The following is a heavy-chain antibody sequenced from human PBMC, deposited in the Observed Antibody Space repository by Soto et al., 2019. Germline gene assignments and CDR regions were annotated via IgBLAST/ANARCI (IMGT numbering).Heavy chain of an antibody. CDR1: GFTFSSYS. V-gene: IGHV3-21*01. Sequence: VGSLRLSCAASGFTFSSYSMNWVRQAPGKGLEWVSSISSSSYIYYADSVKGRFTISRDNAKNSLYLQMNSLRAEDTAVYYCARVDDFWSGYYQPGAFDIWGQGTMVTVSS. CDR3: ARVDDFWSGYYQPGAFDI. CDR2: ISSSSYI. D-gene: IGHD3-3*01. J-gene: IGHJ3*02.